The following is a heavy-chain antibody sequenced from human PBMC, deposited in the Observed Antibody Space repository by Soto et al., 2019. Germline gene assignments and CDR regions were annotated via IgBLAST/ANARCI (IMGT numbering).Heavy chain of an antibody. D-gene: IGHD2-15*01. V-gene: IGHV3-7*01. CDR3: ARGRSDDYFDY. Sequence: EVQLVESGGGLVQPGGSLRLSCAASGFTFSGYYMTWVRQSPGRGLEWVGNIKQDGSEKYYVDSLKGRFSISRDNAKKSLYLQMSSLRVEDTAVYYCARGRSDDYFDYWGQGTLVTVSS. J-gene: IGHJ4*02. CDR2: IKQDGSEK. CDR1: GFTFSGYY.